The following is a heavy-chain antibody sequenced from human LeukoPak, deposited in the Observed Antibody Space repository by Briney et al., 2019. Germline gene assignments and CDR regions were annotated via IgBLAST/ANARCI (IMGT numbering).Heavy chain of an antibody. CDR1: GGSISRSYYY. CDR3: ARGGANWGSNFDY. CDR2: IYYSGNT. V-gene: IGHV4-39*07. J-gene: IGHJ4*02. Sequence: TSETLSLTCSVSGGSISRSYYYWGWIRQPPGKGLEWIGTIYYSGNTFYNPSLKSRVTISVDTSKNQFSLKLSSVTAADTAVYYCARGGANWGSNFDYWGQGTLVTVSS. D-gene: IGHD7-27*01.